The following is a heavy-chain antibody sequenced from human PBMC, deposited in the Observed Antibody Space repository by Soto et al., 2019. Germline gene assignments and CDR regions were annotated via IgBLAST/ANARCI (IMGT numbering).Heavy chain of an antibody. D-gene: IGHD6-19*01. J-gene: IGHJ3*02. CDR2: ISYDGSNK. CDR1: GFTFSSYG. V-gene: IGHV3-30*18. Sequence: GGSLRLSCAASGFTFSSYGMHWVRQAPGKGLEWVAVISYDGSNKYYADSVKGRFTISRDNSKNTLYLQMNSLRAEDTAVYYCAKENDIGYSSGWDAFDIWGQGTMVTVSS. CDR3: AKENDIGYSSGWDAFDI.